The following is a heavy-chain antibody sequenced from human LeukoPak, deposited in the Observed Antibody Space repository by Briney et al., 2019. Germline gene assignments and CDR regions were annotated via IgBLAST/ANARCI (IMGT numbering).Heavy chain of an antibody. V-gene: IGHV4-59*01. CDR2: IYYSGST. J-gene: IGHJ1*01. CDR1: GGSISGYY. Sequence: SETLSLTCTVSGGSISGYYWSWIRQPPGKGLEWIGYIYYSGSTNYYPSLKNRVTISVDTSKNQFSLKLTSVTAADTAVYYCARRLRPLRVRPSFQHWGQGTLVTVSS. CDR3: ARRLRPLRVRPSFQH. D-gene: IGHD5/OR15-5a*01.